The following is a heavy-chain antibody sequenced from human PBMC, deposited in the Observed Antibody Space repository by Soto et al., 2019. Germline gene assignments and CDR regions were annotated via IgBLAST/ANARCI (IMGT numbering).Heavy chain of an antibody. V-gene: IGHV1-3*01. CDR3: ARHSAVALWFGY. Sequence: ASVKVSCKASGYTFTSYAMHWVRQAPGQRLEWMGWINAGNGNTKYSQKFQGRVTITRDTSASTAYMELSSLRSEDTAVYYCARHSAVALWFGYWGQGTLVTVSS. D-gene: IGHD6-19*01. CDR1: GYTFTSYA. J-gene: IGHJ4*02. CDR2: INAGNGNT.